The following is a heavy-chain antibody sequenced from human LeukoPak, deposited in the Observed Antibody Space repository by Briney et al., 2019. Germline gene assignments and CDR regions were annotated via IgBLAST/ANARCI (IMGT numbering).Heavy chain of an antibody. D-gene: IGHD3-22*01. CDR1: GFTFSSYA. CDR2: ISYDGSNK. Sequence: GGSLRLSCAASGFTFSSYAMHWVRQAPGKGLEWVAVISYDGSNKYYADSVKGRFTISRDNSKNTLYLQMNSLRAEDTAVYYCARVRHYYDSHRTYYFDYWGQGTLVTVSS. V-gene: IGHV3-30-3*01. CDR3: ARVRHYYDSHRTYYFDY. J-gene: IGHJ4*02.